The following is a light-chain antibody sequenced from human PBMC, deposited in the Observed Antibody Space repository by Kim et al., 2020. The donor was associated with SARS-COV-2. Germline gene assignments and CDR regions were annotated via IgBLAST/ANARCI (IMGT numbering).Light chain of an antibody. Sequence: SCSPGERATRSGRASQSVSSNLAWYQQKPGQAPRLLIYGASTRATGIPARFSGSGSGTEFTLTISSLQSEDFAVYYCQQYNNWWTFGQGTKVDIK. CDR1: QSVSSN. V-gene: IGKV3-15*01. J-gene: IGKJ1*01. CDR2: GAS. CDR3: QQYNNWWT.